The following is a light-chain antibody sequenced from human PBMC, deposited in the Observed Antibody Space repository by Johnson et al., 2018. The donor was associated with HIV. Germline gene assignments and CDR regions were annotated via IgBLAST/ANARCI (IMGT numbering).Light chain of an antibody. V-gene: IGLV1-51*02. CDR2: END. Sequence: QPVLTQPPSVSAAPGQKVTISCSGSSSNIGNNYVSWYQQLPGTAPKLLIYENDKRPSGIPDRFSGSKYGASATLAITGLQTGDEADYYCGTWDSSLSAGYVFGTGTKVTVL. J-gene: IGLJ1*01. CDR3: GTWDSSLSAGYV. CDR1: SSNIGNNY.